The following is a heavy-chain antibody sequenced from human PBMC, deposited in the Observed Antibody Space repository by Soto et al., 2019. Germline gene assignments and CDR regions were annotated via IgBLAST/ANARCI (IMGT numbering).Heavy chain of an antibody. D-gene: IGHD4-17*01. CDR3: ARDRGYGDYRDAFDI. CDR1: GGTFSSYA. Sequence: RASVKVSCKASGGTFSSYAISWVRQAPGQGLEWMGGIIPIFGTANYAQKFQGRVTITADESTSTAYMELSSLRSEVTAVYYCARDRGYGDYRDAFDIWGQGTMVTVSS. J-gene: IGHJ3*02. CDR2: IIPIFGTA. V-gene: IGHV1-69*13.